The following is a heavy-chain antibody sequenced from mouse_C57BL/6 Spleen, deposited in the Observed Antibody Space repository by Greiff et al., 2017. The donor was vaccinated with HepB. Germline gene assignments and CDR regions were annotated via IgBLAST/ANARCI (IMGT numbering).Heavy chain of an antibody. D-gene: IGHD2-3*01. Sequence: VHLVESGPGLVQPSQSLSITCTVSGFSLTSYGVHWVHQSPGKGLEWLGVIWSGGSTDYNAAFISRLSISKDNSKSQVFFKMNSLQADDTAIYYCAKDGYYGGFDYWGQGTTLTVSS. J-gene: IGHJ2*01. CDR3: AKDGYYGGFDY. CDR2: IWSGGST. V-gene: IGHV2-2*01. CDR1: GFSLTSYG.